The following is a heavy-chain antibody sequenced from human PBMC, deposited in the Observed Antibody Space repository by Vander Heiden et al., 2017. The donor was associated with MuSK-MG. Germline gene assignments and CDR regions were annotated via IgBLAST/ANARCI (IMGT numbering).Heavy chain of an antibody. CDR3: AKINVLGYCSGGYCYSDAFDI. D-gene: IGHD2-15*01. Sequence: EVQLLESGGGLVQPGGSLRLSCAASGLTFTSAAFSLVRQPPGKGLAWASLISGSGTTTNYAGCVKGQFTISRDNSKNTLYLQMNSLRAEDTAVYYCAKINVLGYCSGGYCYSDAFDIWGQGTMVTVSS. CDR2: ISGSGTTT. J-gene: IGHJ3*02. CDR1: GLTFTSAA. V-gene: IGHV3-23*01.